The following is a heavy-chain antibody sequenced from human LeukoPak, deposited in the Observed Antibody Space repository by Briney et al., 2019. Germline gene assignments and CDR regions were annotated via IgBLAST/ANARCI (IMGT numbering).Heavy chain of an antibody. D-gene: IGHD1-14*01. V-gene: IGHV3-74*01. Sequence: GGSLRLSCAASGFTFGNSWVHWVRQAPGEGLVWVSLINADGSTATYADSVKGRFTISRDNARNTLSLQMNSLTIEDTAVYYCVVVVEPPDSDGFDVWGQGTMITVSS. CDR1: GFTFGNSW. CDR3: VVVVEPPDSDGFDV. CDR2: INADGSTA. J-gene: IGHJ3*01.